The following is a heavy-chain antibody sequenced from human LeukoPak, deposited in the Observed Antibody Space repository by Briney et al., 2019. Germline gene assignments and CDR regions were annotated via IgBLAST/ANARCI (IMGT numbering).Heavy chain of an antibody. CDR1: GGSISSHY. CDR3: ARESQYDILTGYYHRTQDYYYYGMDV. Sequence: SETLSLTCTVSGGSISSHYWSWIRQPPGKGLEWIGYIYYSGSTNYNPSLKSRVTISVDTSKNQFSLKLSSVTAADTAVYYCARESQYDILTGYYHRTQDYYYYGMDVWGQGTTVTVSS. CDR2: IYYSGST. V-gene: IGHV4-59*11. J-gene: IGHJ6*02. D-gene: IGHD3-9*01.